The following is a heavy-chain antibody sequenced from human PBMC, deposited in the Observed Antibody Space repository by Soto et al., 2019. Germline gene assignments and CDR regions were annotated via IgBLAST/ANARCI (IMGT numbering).Heavy chain of an antibody. CDR1: GGSISSYY. CDR3: ARHRGAYNFLDY. CDR2: IYYSGST. J-gene: IGHJ4*02. V-gene: IGHV4-59*08. D-gene: IGHD3-3*01. Sequence: SETLSLTCTVSGGSISSYYWNWIRQPPGKGLEWIGYIYYSGSTDYNPSLKSRVTISVDTSKNQFSLKLSSVTAADTAVYFCARHRGAYNFLDYWGRGTLVTVSS.